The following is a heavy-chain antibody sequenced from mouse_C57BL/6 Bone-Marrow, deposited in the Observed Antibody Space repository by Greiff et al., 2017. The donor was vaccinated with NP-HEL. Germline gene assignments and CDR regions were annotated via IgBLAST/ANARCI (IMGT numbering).Heavy chain of an antibody. CDR1: GYTFTNYW. Sequence: LQESGAELVRPGTSVKMSCKASGYTFTNYWIGWAKQRPGHGLEWIGDIYPGGGYTNYNEKFKGKATLTADKSSSTAYMQFSSLTSEDSAIYYCARSRGNYFDYWGQGTTLTVSS. CDR2: IYPGGGYT. V-gene: IGHV1-63*01. D-gene: IGHD2-14*01. J-gene: IGHJ2*01. CDR3: ARSRGNYFDY.